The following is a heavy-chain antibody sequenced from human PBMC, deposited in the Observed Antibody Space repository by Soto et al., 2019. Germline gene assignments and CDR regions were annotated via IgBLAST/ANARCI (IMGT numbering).Heavy chain of an antibody. CDR2: IKQDGSEK. CDR3: ARDDSYGDYVREGKFFDY. J-gene: IGHJ4*02. CDR1: GFTFSSYW. D-gene: IGHD4-17*01. Sequence: EVQLVESGGGLVQPGGSLRLSCAASGFTFSSYWMSWVRQAPGKGLEWVANIKQDGSEKYYVDSVKGRFTISRDNAKNSMYLQMNSLRAEDTAVYYCARDDSYGDYVREGKFFDYWGQGTLVTVSS. V-gene: IGHV3-7*01.